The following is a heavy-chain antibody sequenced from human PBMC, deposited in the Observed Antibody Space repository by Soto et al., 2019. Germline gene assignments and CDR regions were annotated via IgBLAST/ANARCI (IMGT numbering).Heavy chain of an antibody. Sequence: PGGSLRLCCASSVFTFSSYAMSCVRQAPGKGLEWVSTIIDSGGSTYYADSVKGRFTISRDNSKNTLYLQMNSLRVEDTAVYYCAKAGITISLFEGQYWGQGTLFTVSS. CDR3: AKAGITISLFEGQY. D-gene: IGHD3-3*01. J-gene: IGHJ4*02. V-gene: IGHV3-23*01. CDR2: IIDSGGST. CDR1: VFTFSSYA.